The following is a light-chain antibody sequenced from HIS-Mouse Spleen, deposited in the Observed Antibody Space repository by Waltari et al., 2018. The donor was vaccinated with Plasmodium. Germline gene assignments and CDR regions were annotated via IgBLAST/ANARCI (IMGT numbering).Light chain of an antibody. Sequence: DIVMTQSPLSLPVTPGEPASISCRSSQSLLHSNGYNYLDWYLQKPGQSPQLLIYLGSNRASGVPDRFSGSGSGTDVTRKISRVEAEDVGVYYCMQALQTPYTFGQGTKLEIK. CDR1: QSLLHSNGYNY. CDR2: LGS. J-gene: IGKJ2*01. CDR3: MQALQTPYT. V-gene: IGKV2-28*01.